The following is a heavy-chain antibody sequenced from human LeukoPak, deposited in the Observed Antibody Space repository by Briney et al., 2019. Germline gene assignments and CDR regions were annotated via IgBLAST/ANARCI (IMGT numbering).Heavy chain of an antibody. CDR1: GGSISSGDYY. D-gene: IGHD1-20*01. Sequence: SQTLSLTCAVSGGSISSGDYYWSWIRQPPGKGLEWIGYIYYSGSTYYNPSLKSRVTISVDTSKNQFSLRLSSVTAADAAVYYCARDRITGATRDNYYYYMDVWGKGTMVTVSS. CDR2: IYYSGST. V-gene: IGHV4-30-4*08. CDR3: ARDRITGATRDNYYYYMDV. J-gene: IGHJ6*03.